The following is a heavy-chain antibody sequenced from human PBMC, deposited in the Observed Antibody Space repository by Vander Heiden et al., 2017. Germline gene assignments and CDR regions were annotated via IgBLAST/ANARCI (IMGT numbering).Heavy chain of an antibody. CDR3: AKVAGYSSGWNDY. CDR1: GFPFSNYA. V-gene: IGHV3-23*01. CDR2: LSGSGVRT. D-gene: IGHD6-19*01. Sequence: EVQVLESGGGLVQPGGSLRLSCAASGFPFSNYAMTWVRQAPGKGLEWVSGLSGSGVRTYYADSVKGRFTISRDNSKNTLYLQMNSLRAEDTAVYYCAKVAGYSSGWNDYWGQGTLVTVSS. J-gene: IGHJ4*02.